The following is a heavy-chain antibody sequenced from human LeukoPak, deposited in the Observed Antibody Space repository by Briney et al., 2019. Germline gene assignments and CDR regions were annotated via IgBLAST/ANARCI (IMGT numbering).Heavy chain of an antibody. D-gene: IGHD7-27*01. CDR3: ASVRLGPEGFFDS. CDR1: GNTFSGYY. V-gene: IGHV1-2*02. Sequence: ASVKVSCKASGNTFSGYYIHWVRQAPGQGLEWMGWINPKSGGTNYAQKFQGRVTMTRDTSISTAYMELRRLRSGDTAVYHCASVRLGPEGFFDSWGQGTLVTVSS. J-gene: IGHJ4*02. CDR2: INPKSGGT.